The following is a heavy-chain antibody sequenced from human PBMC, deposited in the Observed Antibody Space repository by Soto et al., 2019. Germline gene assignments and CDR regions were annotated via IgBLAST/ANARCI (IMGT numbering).Heavy chain of an antibody. CDR2: IKKDESKK. D-gene: IGHD3-22*01. CDR3: ARDVSPVSGPYYLDAFEM. J-gene: IGHJ3*02. CDR1: GFTFSDYW. Sequence: EVHLVESGGGLVQPGASLRLSCAASGFTFSDYWMTWVRQAPGKGLEWVANIKKDESKKSYLDSVRGRFTISRDNARNSLYLHMDSLRAEDTALYYCARDVSPVSGPYYLDAFEMWGQGTMVTVSS. V-gene: IGHV3-7*05.